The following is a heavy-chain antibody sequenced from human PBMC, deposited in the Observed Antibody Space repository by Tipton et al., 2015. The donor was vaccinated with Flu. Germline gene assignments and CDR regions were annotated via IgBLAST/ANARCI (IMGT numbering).Heavy chain of an antibody. J-gene: IGHJ3*02. Sequence: LRLSCTVSGGSISSYYWSWIRQPPGKGLEWIGYIYYSGSTNYNPSLKSRVTISVGTSKNQFSLKLSSVIAADTAVYYCAKYSTMIVGASYDAFDIWGQGTMVTVSS. V-gene: IGHV4-59*01. D-gene: IGHD1-26*01. CDR3: AKYSTMIVGASYDAFDI. CDR2: IYYSGST. CDR1: GGSISSYY.